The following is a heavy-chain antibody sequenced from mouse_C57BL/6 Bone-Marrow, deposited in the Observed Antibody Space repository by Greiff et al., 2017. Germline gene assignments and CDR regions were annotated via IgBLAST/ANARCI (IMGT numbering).Heavy chain of an antibody. CDR1: GYTFTSYW. CDR3: AIYEFITTVVAPSRWYFDV. CDR2: IHPSDSDT. J-gene: IGHJ1*03. V-gene: IGHV1-74*01. Sequence: QVQLQQSGAELVKPGASVKVSCKASGYTFTSYWMHWVKQRPGQGLEWIGRIHPSDSDTNYNQKFKGKATLTVDKSSSTAYMQLSSLTSEDSAVYCCAIYEFITTVVAPSRWYFDVWGTGTTVTVSS. D-gene: IGHD1-1*01.